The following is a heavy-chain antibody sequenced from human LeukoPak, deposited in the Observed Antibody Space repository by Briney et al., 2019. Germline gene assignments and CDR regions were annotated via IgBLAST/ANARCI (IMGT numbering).Heavy chain of an antibody. D-gene: IGHD5-12*01. CDR3: ASMRSMPSSGYDPPFEDY. V-gene: IGHV1-69*13. CDR1: GGTFSSYA. J-gene: IGHJ4*02. CDR2: IIPIFGTA. Sequence: ASVKVSCKASGGTFSSYAISWVRQAPGQGLEWMGGIIPIFGTANYAQKFQGRVTITADGSTSPAYMELSSLRSEDTAVYYCASMRSMPSSGYDPPFEDYWGQGTLVTVSS.